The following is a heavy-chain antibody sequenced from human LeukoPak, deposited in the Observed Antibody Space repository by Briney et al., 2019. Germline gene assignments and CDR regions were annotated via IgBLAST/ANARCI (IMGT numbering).Heavy chain of an antibody. Sequence: ASVKVSCQASGYTFTSYYMHWVRQAPGQGLEWMGIINPSGGSTSYAQKFQGRVTMTRDTSTSTVYMELSSLRSEDTAVYYCARAGYCSGGSCYSGNWFDPWGQGTLVTVSS. D-gene: IGHD2-15*01. CDR3: ARAGYCSGGSCYSGNWFDP. CDR2: INPSGGST. CDR1: GYTFTSYY. V-gene: IGHV1-46*01. J-gene: IGHJ5*02.